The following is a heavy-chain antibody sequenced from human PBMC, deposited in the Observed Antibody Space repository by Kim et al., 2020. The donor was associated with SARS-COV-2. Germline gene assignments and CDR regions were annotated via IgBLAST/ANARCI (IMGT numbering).Heavy chain of an antibody. V-gene: IGHV3-53*01. Sequence: GGSLRLSCAASGFTVSSNYMSWVRQAPGKGLEWVSVIYSGGSTYYADSVKGRFTISRDNSKNTLYLQMNSLRAEDTAVYYCARHTRGYSGYDFTVGSSAYFHYYNWFDPWGQGTLVTVSS. D-gene: IGHD5-12*01. CDR2: IYSGGST. CDR3: ARHTRGYSGYDFTVGSSAYFHYYNWFDP. J-gene: IGHJ5*02. CDR1: GFTVSSNY.